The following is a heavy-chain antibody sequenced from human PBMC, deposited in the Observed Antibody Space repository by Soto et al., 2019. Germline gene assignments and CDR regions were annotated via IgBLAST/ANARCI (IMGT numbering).Heavy chain of an antibody. CDR3: ARRENEVWFGELLRTYYYYYGMDV. D-gene: IGHD3-10*01. CDR1: GYTLTELS. J-gene: IGHJ6*02. CDR2: FDPEDGET. Sequence: ASVKVSCKVSGYTLTELSMHWVRQAPGKGLEWMGGFDPEDGETIYAQKFQGRVTMTEDTSTSTAYMELRSLRSDDTAVYYCARRENEVWFGELLRTYYYYYGMDVWVQGTTVTVSS. V-gene: IGHV1-24*01.